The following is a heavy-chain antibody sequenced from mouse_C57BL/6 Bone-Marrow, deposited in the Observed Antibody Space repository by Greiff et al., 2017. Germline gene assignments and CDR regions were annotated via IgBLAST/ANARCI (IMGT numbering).Heavy chain of an antibody. CDR1: GYSITSGYD. D-gene: IGHD2-3*01. CDR2: ISYSGST. J-gene: IGHJ3*01. V-gene: IGHV3-1*01. CDR3: GIIDDGYWAWFAY. Sequence: EVMLVESGPGMVKPSQSLSLTCTVTGYSITSGYDWHWIRHFPGNKQEWMGYISYSGSTNYNPSLKSRISITHDTSTNPFFLKLNSVITEDTATYYCGIIDDGYWAWFAYWGKGTLVTVSA.